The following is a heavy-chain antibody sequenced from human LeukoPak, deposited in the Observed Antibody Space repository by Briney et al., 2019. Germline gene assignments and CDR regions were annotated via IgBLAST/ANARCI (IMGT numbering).Heavy chain of an antibody. CDR2: IYYSGST. Sequence: SGTLSLTCTVSGGSISSSSYYWGWIRQPPGKGLEWIGSIYYSGSTYYNPSLKSRVTISVDTSKNQFSLKLSSVTAADTAVYYCTRGSRGYSYGWGQGTLVTVS. CDR1: GGSISSSSYY. CDR3: TRGSRGYSYG. V-gene: IGHV4-39*01. D-gene: IGHD5-18*01. J-gene: IGHJ4*02.